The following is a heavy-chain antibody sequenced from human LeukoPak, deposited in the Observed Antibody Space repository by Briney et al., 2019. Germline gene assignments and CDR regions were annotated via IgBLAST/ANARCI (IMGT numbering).Heavy chain of an antibody. CDR3: AKRVGALKYYFDY. D-gene: IGHD1-26*01. Sequence: GGSLRLSCAASGFTFSSYAMSWVRQAPGKGLEWVSAISGSGTTTNYADSVKGRFTISRDNSKNTLYLQMNSLRAEDTAVYYCAKRVGALKYYFDYWGQGTLVTVSS. J-gene: IGHJ4*02. CDR1: GFTFSSYA. V-gene: IGHV3-23*01. CDR2: ISGSGTTT.